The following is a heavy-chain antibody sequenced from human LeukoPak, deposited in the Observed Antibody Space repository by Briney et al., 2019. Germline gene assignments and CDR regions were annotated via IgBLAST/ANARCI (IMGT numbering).Heavy chain of an antibody. D-gene: IGHD2-21*02. CDR1: GYTFTGYY. J-gene: IGHJ4*02. CDR2: INPNSGGT. V-gene: IGHV1-2*02. CDR3: ARALVVTALCLDY. Sequence: ASVTVSCKASGYTFTGYYMHWVRQAPGQGLEWMGWINPNSGGTNYAQKFQGRVTITRDTSISTAYMELSRLRSDDTAVYYCARALVVTALCLDYWGQGTLVTVSS.